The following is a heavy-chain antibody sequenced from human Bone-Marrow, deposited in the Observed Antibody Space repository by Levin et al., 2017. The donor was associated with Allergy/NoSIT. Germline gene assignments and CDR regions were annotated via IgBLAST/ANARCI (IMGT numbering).Heavy chain of an antibody. CDR3: ARNIPVTDLGF. Sequence: GASVKVSCAASGLTVSNNYMSWVRQAPGKGLEWVALIYSGGDTYYADSVKGRFTISRDSSKNTLYLQMNSLRTEDTAVYHCARNIPVTDLGFWGRGTLVTVSS. CDR2: IYSGGDT. CDR1: GLTVSNNY. V-gene: IGHV3-53*01. D-gene: IGHD1-14*01. J-gene: IGHJ4*02.